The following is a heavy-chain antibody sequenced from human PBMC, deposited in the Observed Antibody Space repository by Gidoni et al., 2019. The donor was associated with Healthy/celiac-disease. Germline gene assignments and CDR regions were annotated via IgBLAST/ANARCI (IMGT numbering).Heavy chain of an antibody. CDR3: VKQLATRFRSHYFDY. CDR2: ISSNGGST. CDR1: GFTFSSYA. J-gene: IGHJ4*02. Sequence: EVQLVESGGGLVQPGGSLRLSCSASGFTFSSYAMHWVRQAPGKGLEYVSAISSNGGSTYYTDSVKGRFTISRDNSKNTLYLQMSSLRAEDTAVYYCVKQLATRFRSHYFDYWGQGTLVTVSS. V-gene: IGHV3-64D*06. D-gene: IGHD5-12*01.